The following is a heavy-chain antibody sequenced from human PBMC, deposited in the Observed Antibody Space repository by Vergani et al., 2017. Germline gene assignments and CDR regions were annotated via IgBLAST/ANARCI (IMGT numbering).Heavy chain of an antibody. CDR3: AKGSTVTKGEYYYYGMDV. D-gene: IGHD4-17*01. Sequence: EVQLLESGGGLVQPGGSLRLSCAASGFTFSSYAMSWVRQAPGKGLEWVSAISGSGGSTYYADSVKGRFTISRDNSKNTLYLQMNSLRAEDTAVYSCAKGSTVTKGEYYYYGMDVWGQGTTVTVSS. V-gene: IGHV3-23*01. CDR1: GFTFSSYA. J-gene: IGHJ6*02. CDR2: ISGSGGST.